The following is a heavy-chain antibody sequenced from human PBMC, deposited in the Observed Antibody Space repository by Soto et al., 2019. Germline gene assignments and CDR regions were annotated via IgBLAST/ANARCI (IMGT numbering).Heavy chain of an antibody. CDR2: IYYSGST. V-gene: IGHV4-39*01. CDR1: GGSISSSSYY. J-gene: IGHJ6*03. D-gene: IGHD2-2*01. Sequence: QLQLQESGPGLVKPSETLSLTCTVSGGSISSSSYYWGWIRQPPGKGLEWIGSIYYSGSTYYNPSLQSRVTISVDTSKNQFSLKLSSVTAADTAVYYCARLGGSTSGFYYYYYYMDVWGKGTTVTVSS. CDR3: ARLGGSTSGFYYYYYYMDV.